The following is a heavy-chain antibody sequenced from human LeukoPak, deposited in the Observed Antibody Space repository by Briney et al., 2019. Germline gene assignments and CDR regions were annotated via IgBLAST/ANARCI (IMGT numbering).Heavy chain of an antibody. CDR3: AKDQGSRDYGEEFDY. CDR1: GFTFSSYG. V-gene: IGHV3-30*02. CDR2: IRYDGSNK. J-gene: IGHJ4*02. D-gene: IGHD4-17*01. Sequence: PGGSLRLSCAASGFTFSSYGMHWVRQAPGKGLERVAFIRYDGSNKYYADSVKGRFTISRDNSKNTLYLQMNSLRAEDTAVYYCAKDQGSRDYGEEFDYWGQGTLVTVSS.